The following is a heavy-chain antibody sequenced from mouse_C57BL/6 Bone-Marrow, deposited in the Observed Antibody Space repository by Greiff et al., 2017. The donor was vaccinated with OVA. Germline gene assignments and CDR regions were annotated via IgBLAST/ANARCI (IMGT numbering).Heavy chain of an antibody. D-gene: IGHD1-1*01. J-gene: IGHJ3*01. CDR3: AREGLRSFAY. CDR2: ISDGGSYT. V-gene: IGHV5-4*01. Sequence: EVQLVESGGGLVKPGGSLKLSCAASGFTFSSYAMSWVRQTPDKRLAWVATISDGGSYTYYPDNVKGRFTISRDNAKNNLYLQMSHLKSEDTAMYYCAREGLRSFAYWGQGTLVTVSA. CDR1: GFTFSSYA.